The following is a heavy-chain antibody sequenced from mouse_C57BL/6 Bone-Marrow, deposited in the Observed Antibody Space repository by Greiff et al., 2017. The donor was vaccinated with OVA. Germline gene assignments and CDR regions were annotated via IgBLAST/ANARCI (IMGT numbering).Heavy chain of an antibody. J-gene: IGHJ2*01. D-gene: IGHD2-4*01. CDR1: GYTFTSYW. Sequence: VKLVEPGAELVKPGASVKMSCKASGYTFTSYWITWVKQRPGQGLEWIGDIYPGSGSTNYNEKFKSKATLTVDTSSSTAYMQLSSLTSEDSAVYYCAWDYDYWGQGTTLTVSS. CDR3: AWDYDY. V-gene: IGHV1-55*01. CDR2: IYPGSGST.